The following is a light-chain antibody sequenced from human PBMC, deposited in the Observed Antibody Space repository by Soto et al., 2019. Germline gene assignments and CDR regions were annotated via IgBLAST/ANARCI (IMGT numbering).Light chain of an antibody. V-gene: IGLV3-21*04. CDR2: LDS. J-gene: IGLJ2*01. CDR1: NLGSKS. CDR3: QVWDSTSDLVV. Sequence: SSELTQPPSVSVAPGKTARITCGGNNLGSKSVHWYQQKPGQAPVLVIYLDSDRPSGIPERFSGSNSGNTASLTISRVEAGDEADYYCQVWDSTSDLVVFGGGTKLTVL.